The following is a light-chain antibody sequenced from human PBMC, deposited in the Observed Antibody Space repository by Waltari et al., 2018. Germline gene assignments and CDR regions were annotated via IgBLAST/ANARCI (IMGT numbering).Light chain of an antibody. CDR1: QGISSA. V-gene: IGKV1-13*02. CDR3: QQFNSYLPLT. CDR2: DAS. Sequence: AIQLTQSPSSLSASVGDRFTITCRASQGISSALAWYQQKPGKAPKLLIYDASSLESGVPSRFSGSGSGTDFTLTISSLQPEDFATYYCQQFNSYLPLTFGGGTKVEIK. J-gene: IGKJ4*01.